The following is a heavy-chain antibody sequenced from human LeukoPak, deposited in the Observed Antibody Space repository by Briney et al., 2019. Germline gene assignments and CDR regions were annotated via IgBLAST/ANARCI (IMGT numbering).Heavy chain of an antibody. CDR1: GGSMYSYY. CDR2: IHTSWTT. D-gene: IGHD1-26*01. Sequence: SETLSLTCSVSGGSMYSYYWSFIRQAAGKGLEWIGRIHTSWTTYYNPSLRSRVTLSVDTSMNQFSLRLTSVTAADTAVYYCSRESGAFSPFGYWGQGTLVTVHS. CDR3: SRESGAFSPFGY. V-gene: IGHV4-4*07. J-gene: IGHJ4*02.